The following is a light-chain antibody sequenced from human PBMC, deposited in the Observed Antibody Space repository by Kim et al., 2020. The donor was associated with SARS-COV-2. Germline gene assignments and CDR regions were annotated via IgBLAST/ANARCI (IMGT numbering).Light chain of an antibody. Sequence: DIQMTQSPSYLSASVGDRVTITCRSSQGINNDLGWYQQRLGEAPKRLIFAISTLQSGVPSRFSGSGSWTEFTLTISNLQPEDFATYYCLQHHTFPRTFGQGTKVDIK. J-gene: IGKJ1*01. CDR1: QGINND. CDR3: LQHHTFPRT. V-gene: IGKV1-17*02. CDR2: AIS.